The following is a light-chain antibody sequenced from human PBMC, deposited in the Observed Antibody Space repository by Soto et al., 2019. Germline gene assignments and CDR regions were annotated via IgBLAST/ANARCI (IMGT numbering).Light chain of an antibody. Sequence: QSVLTQPPSVSAAPGQKVTISCSGSNSNIGNNYVSWYQHLPGTAPKLLIYDNDKQPSGIPDRFSGSKSGTSATLGINGLQTGDEAEYYCVTWDDSLSAVLFGGGTKLTVL. J-gene: IGLJ2*01. CDR2: DND. CDR3: VTWDDSLSAVL. CDR1: NSNIGNNY. V-gene: IGLV1-51*01.